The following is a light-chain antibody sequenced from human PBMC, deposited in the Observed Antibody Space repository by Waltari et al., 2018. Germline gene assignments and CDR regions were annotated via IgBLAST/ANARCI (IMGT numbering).Light chain of an antibody. V-gene: IGLV3-21*01. CDR2: DDN. CDR1: NVGGKS. CDR3: QVWDSSPETVV. J-gene: IGLJ2*01. Sequence: SYVLTQPPSASVAPGKTATIACGGNNVGGKSVQWYQQKPGQAPVLVVHDDNAPPSGIPDRFSGSNSGDTATLTISRVEVGDEADYYCQVWDSSPETVVFGGGTKLTVL.